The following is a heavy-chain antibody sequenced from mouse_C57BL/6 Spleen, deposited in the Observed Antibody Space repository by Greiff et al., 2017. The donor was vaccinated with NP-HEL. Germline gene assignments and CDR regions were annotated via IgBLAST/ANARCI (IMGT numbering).Heavy chain of an antibody. CDR1: GFTFSSYA. CDR3: ARDYGFITGAMDY. V-gene: IGHV5-4*01. D-gene: IGHD1-1*01. J-gene: IGHJ4*01. CDR2: ISDGGSYT. Sequence: EVQVVESGGGLVKPGGSLKLSCAASGFTFSSYAMSWVRQTPEKRLEWVATISDGGSYTYYPDNVKGRFTISRDNAKNNLYLQMSHLKSEDTAMYYCARDYGFITGAMDYWGQGTSVTVSS.